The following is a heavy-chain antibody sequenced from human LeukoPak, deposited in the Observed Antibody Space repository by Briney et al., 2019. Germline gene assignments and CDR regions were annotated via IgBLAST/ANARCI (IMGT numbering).Heavy chain of an antibody. Sequence: PGGSLRLSWAASGFSFSTYYMGWIRQAPGKGLEWVSYISSGAGTSIYYADSVRGRFFISRDNDKNSLYLQMNSLRAEDTAIYYCYASAVVASDYWGQGTLVTVSS. CDR2: ISSGAGTSI. J-gene: IGHJ4*02. D-gene: IGHD6-19*01. V-gene: IGHV3-11*01. CDR3: YASAVVASDY. CDR1: GFSFSTYY.